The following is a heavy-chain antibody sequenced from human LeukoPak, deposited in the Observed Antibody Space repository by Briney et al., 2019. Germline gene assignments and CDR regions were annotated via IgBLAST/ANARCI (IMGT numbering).Heavy chain of an antibody. J-gene: IGHJ4*02. V-gene: IGHV3-21*04. D-gene: IGHD3-22*01. CDR3: AIRKVYYDSSGYGY. CDR1: RFTFSSYS. CDR2: ISSSSSYI. Sequence: PGGSLRLSCAASRFTFSSYSMNWVRQAPGKGLEWVSSISSSSSYIYYADSVKGRFTISRDNAKNSLYLQMNSLRAEDTAVYYCAIRKVYYDSSGYGYWGQGTLVTVSS.